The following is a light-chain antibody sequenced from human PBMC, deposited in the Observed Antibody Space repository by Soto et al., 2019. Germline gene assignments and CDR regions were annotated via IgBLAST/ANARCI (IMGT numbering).Light chain of an antibody. J-gene: IGLJ3*02. CDR1: SSDVGSYDL. CDR3: CSYAGSSTSLEV. V-gene: IGLV2-23*02. CDR2: EVS. Sequence: QSVLTQPASVSGSPGQSITISCTGTSSDVGSYDLVSWYQQHPGKVPKLMIYEVSKRPSGVSNRFSGSKSGNTASLTISGLQAEDEADYYCCSYAGSSTSLEVFGGGTKLTVL.